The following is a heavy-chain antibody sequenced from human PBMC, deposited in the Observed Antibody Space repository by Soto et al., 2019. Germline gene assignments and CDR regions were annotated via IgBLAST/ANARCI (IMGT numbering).Heavy chain of an antibody. CDR2: ISGSGGST. D-gene: IGHD3-10*01. V-gene: IGHV3-23*01. CDR3: AKPGLLWFGELLRYFDY. J-gene: IGHJ4*02. Sequence: EVQLLESGGGLVQPGGSLRLSCAASGFTFSSYAMSWVRQAPGKGLEWVSAISGSGGSTYYADSVKGRLTISRVKSKNTLYLQMNSLRAEDTAVYYCAKPGLLWFGELLRYFDYWGQGTLVTVSS. CDR1: GFTFSSYA.